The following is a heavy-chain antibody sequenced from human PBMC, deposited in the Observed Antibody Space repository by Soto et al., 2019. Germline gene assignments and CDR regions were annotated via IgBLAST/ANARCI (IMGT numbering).Heavy chain of an antibody. Sequence: EVQLVESGGGLVQPGGPLRLSFAPPESTSSTNGLHWVPQAQGKGWVWVSRIYMDGSRTNYADSVKGRFTISRDNAKNTLYLQINSLRAEDTAVYYCARGLMHLYGMDVWGQGTTVTVSS. CDR2: IYMDGSRT. D-gene: IGHD3-16*01. V-gene: IGHV3-74*01. CDR3: ARGLMHLYGMDV. J-gene: IGHJ6*02. CDR1: ESTSSTNG.